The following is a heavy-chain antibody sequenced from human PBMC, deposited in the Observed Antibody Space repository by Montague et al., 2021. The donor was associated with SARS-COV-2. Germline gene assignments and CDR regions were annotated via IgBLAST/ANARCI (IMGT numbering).Heavy chain of an antibody. J-gene: IGHJ6*02. CDR2: IYYSGST. V-gene: IGHV4-39*01. Sequence: SETLSLTCTVSGGSISSSSYYWGWIRQPPGRGLEWIGSIYYSGSTYYNPSLKSRVTISVDTSKNQFSLKLSSVTAAETAVYYCARLVEAYYDYDGMDVWGQGTTVTVSS. D-gene: IGHD2-15*01. CDR1: GGSISSSSYY. CDR3: ARLVEAYYDYDGMDV.